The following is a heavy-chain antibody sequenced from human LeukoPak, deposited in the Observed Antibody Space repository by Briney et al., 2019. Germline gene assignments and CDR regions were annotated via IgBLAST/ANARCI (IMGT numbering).Heavy chain of an antibody. CDR1: GYTFTGYY. V-gene: IGHV1-2*02. CDR2: INPNSGGT. CDR3: ARGSWATVRGVTDFDY. D-gene: IGHD3-10*01. Sequence: WASVKVSCKASGYTFTGYYMHWVRQAPGQGLEWMGWINPNSGGTNYAQKFQGRVTMTRDTSISTAYMELSRLRSDDTAVYYCARGSWATVRGVTDFDYWGQGTLVTVSS. J-gene: IGHJ4*02.